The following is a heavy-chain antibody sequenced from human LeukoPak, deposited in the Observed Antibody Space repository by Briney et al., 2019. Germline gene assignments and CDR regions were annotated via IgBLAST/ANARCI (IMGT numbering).Heavy chain of an antibody. V-gene: IGHV1-2*02. CDR2: INPNSGGT. D-gene: IGHD1-26*01. J-gene: IGHJ5*02. CDR3: ARGDKWAISWFDP. Sequence: GASVKVSCKASGYTFTGYYMHWVRQAPGQGLEWMGWINPNSGGTNYAQKLQGRVTMTTDTSTSTAYMELRSLRSDDTAVYYCARGDKWAISWFDPWGQGTLVTVSS. CDR1: GYTFTGYY.